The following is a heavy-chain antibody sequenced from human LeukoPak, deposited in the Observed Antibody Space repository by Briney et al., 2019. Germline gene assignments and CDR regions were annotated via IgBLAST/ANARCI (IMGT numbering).Heavy chain of an antibody. J-gene: IGHJ1*01. Sequence: GGSLRLSCAASGFTLSSYWMSWVRQAPGKGLEWVANIKQDGSEKYYVDSVKGRFTISRDNAKNSLYLQMNSLRAEDTAVYYCAREGYCSGGSCYEFQHWGQGTLVTVSS. V-gene: IGHV3-7*01. CDR2: IKQDGSEK. CDR3: AREGYCSGGSCYEFQH. D-gene: IGHD2-15*01. CDR1: GFTLSSYW.